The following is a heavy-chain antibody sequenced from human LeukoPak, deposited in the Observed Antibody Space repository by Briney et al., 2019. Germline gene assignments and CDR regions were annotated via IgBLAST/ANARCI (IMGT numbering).Heavy chain of an antibody. CDR3: ARAQNYYNSPFSY. V-gene: IGHV3-23*01. CDR2: ISGSGGGS. J-gene: IGHJ4*02. Sequence: GGSLRLSCAASGFTFTSYAMSWVRQAPGKGLEWVSAISGSGGGSNYADSVKGRFTISRDNSQNTLYLQMSSLRAEDTAVYYCARAQNYYNSPFSYWGQGTLVTVSS. D-gene: IGHD3-10*01. CDR1: GFTFTSYA.